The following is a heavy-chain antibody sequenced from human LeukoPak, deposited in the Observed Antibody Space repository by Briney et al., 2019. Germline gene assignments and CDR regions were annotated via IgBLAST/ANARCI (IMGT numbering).Heavy chain of an antibody. J-gene: IGHJ4*02. V-gene: IGHV3-23*01. CDR1: GFSFSIYA. D-gene: IGHD1-26*01. CDR2: ISGSGDNT. Sequence: GGSLRLSCAASGFSFSIYAVIWARQAPGKGLEWVSSISGSGDNTHYADSVKGRFTISRDSSKNTLYLQMNSLRAEDTAVYYCAKDLNQEVGATGGDYFDYWGQGTLVTVSS. CDR3: AKDLNQEVGATGGDYFDY.